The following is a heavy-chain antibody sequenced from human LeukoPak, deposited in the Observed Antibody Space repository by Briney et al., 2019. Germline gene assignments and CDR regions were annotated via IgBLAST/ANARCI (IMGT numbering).Heavy chain of an antibody. CDR1: GFTFSRYL. CDR3: AREYNSGPKQTDAFDI. J-gene: IGHJ3*02. V-gene: IGHV3-7*01. CDR2: IKQDGSEK. D-gene: IGHD3-22*01. Sequence: PGGSLRLSCAASGFTFSRYLMSWVRQAPGKGLEWVANIKQDGSEKYYVDSVKGRFIISRDNAKDTLYLQMNSLRTEDTAVYYCAREYNSGPKQTDAFDIWGQGTMVTVSS.